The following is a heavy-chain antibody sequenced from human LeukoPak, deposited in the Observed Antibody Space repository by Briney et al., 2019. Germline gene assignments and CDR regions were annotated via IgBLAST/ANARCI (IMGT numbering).Heavy chain of an antibody. CDR2: ISGSGGST. V-gene: IGHV3-23*01. D-gene: IGHD3-3*01. J-gene: IGHJ4*02. CDR1: GFTFSSYA. Sequence: PGGSLRLSCAASGFTFSSYAMSWVRQAPGKGLEWVSAISGSGGSTYYADSVKGRFTISRDNSKNTLYLQMNSLRAEDTAVYYCAKEKSGLRFLEWLRRPLDYWGQGTLVTVSS. CDR3: AKEKSGLRFLEWLRRPLDY.